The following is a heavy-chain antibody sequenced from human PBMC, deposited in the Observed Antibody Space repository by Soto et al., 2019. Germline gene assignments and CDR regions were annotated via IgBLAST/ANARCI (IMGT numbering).Heavy chain of an antibody. CDR1: GYTFTSYG. CDR3: ARGVVTIFGVVMNPAY. Sequence: ASVKVSCKASGYTFTSYGISWVRQAPGQGLEWMGWISAYNGNTNYAQKLQGRVTMTTDTSTSTAYMELRSLRSDDTAVYYCARGVVTIFGVVMNPAYWGQGTLVTVSS. J-gene: IGHJ4*02. D-gene: IGHD3-3*01. CDR2: ISAYNGNT. V-gene: IGHV1-18*01.